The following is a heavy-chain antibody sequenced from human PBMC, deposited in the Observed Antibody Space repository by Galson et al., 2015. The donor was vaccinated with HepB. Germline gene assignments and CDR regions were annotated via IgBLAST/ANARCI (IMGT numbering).Heavy chain of an antibody. CDR1: GFTFSSYG. CDR3: AKKDSLQDDAFDI. D-gene: IGHD2-15*01. J-gene: IGHJ3*02. Sequence: SLRLSCAASGFTFSSYGMSWVRQAPGKGLEWVSDISGRGGSTYYADSVKGRFTTSRDNSKNTLYLQMNSLRAEDTAVYYCAKKDSLQDDAFDIWGQGTMVTVSS. V-gene: IGHV3-23*01. CDR2: ISGRGGST.